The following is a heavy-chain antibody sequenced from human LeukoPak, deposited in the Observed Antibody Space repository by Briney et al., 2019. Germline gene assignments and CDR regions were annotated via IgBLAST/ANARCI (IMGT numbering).Heavy chain of an antibody. CDR2: IYYSGST. V-gene: IGHV4-59*01. J-gene: IGHJ6*03. CDR1: GGSTSSYY. CDR3: ARGSGDGYYYYYYMDV. Sequence: PSETLSLTCTVSGGSTSSYYWSWIRRPPGKGLEWIGYIYYSGSTNYNPSLKSRVTISVDTSKNQFSLKLSSVTAADTAVYYCARGSGDGYYYYYYMDVWGKGTTVTVSS. D-gene: IGHD3-10*01.